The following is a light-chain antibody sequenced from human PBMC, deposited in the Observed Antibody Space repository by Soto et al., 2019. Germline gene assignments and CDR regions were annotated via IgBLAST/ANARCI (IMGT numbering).Light chain of an antibody. CDR2: RAS. CDR3: HQFGSSPLDT. V-gene: IGKV3-20*01. J-gene: IGKJ3*01. CDR1: QTISSSF. Sequence: ELVLPQSPGTLSLSPGESATLSCRASQTISSSFLAWYQQQPGQAPRLLIYRASRRAPGIPDRFSGSGSWTDFTLTISRLEPEDFAVYYCHQFGSSPLDTFGPGTKVEIK.